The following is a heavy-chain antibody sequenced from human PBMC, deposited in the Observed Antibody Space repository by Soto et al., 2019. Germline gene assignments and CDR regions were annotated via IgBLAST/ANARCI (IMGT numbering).Heavy chain of an antibody. D-gene: IGHD2-15*01. CDR1: GFTFSSYA. J-gene: IGHJ4*02. CDR2: FSSSSNSI. CDR3: ARGGVAAFDS. Sequence: GGSLRLSCAASGFTFSSYAMSWFRQAPGKGLEWVSCFSSSSNSIYYSDSVKGRFTISRDNAKNSLYLQMNSLKAEDTAVYYCARGGVAAFDSWGQGTPVTVSS. V-gene: IGHV3-21*01.